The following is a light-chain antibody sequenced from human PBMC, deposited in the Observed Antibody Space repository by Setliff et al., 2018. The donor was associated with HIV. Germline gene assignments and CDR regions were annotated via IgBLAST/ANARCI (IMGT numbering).Light chain of an antibody. J-gene: IGLJ1*01. CDR2: DNN. CDR3: AAWDATLNGFV. V-gene: IGLV1-44*01. CDR1: SSNIGTNA. Sequence: QSALAQPPSASGSPGQSVTISCSGSSSNIGTNAVNWYQQLPGTAPKVLIYDNNQRPSGVPDRVSGSKSGTSASLAISGLQSDDEADYYCAAWDATLNGFVFGTGT.